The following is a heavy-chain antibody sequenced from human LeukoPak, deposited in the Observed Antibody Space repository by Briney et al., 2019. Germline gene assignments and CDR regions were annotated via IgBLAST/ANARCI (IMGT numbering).Heavy chain of an antibody. CDR1: GFTFSSYD. J-gene: IGHJ3*02. Sequence: GGSLRLSCAASGFTFSSYDMHWVRQATGKGLEWVSAIGTAGDTYYPGSVKGRFTISRENAKNSLYLQMNSLRAGDTAVYYCARASRPNDAFDIWGQGTMVTVSS. V-gene: IGHV3-13*01. CDR2: IGTAGDT. CDR3: ARASRPNDAFDI.